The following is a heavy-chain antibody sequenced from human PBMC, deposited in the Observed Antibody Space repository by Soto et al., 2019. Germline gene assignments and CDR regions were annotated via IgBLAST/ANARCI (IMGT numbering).Heavy chain of an antibody. CDR2: SRSNAHSYST. V-gene: IGHV3-72*01. J-gene: IGHJ6*02. CDR1: GFIFSDHY. CDR3: VRGFHGMDV. Sequence: GGSLRLSCAVSGFIFSDHYMDCVRQAPGKGLEWVGRSRSNAHSYSTQYTASVNGRFTISRDISENFLYLHMNNLKSEDTAVYYCVRGFHGMDVWGRGTTVTVSS.